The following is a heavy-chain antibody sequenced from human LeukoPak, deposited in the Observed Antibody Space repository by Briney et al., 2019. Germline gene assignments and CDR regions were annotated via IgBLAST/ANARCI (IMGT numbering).Heavy chain of an antibody. V-gene: IGHV1-18*01. CDR2: ISAYNGNT. J-gene: IGHJ4*02. CDR1: VYTFPNYG. Sequence: ASVKDSLKASVYTFPNYGISWVRQAPGQGLEWMGWISAYNGNTNYAQKLQDRVTMTTDTSTSTAYMELRSLRSDDTAVYYCATSRYGSGSYYKAPEYWGGGTLVTVSS. D-gene: IGHD3-10*01. CDR3: ATSRYGSGSYYKAPEY.